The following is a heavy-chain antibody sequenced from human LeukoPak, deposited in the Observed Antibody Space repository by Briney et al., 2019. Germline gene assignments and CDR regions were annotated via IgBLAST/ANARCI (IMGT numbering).Heavy chain of an antibody. CDR3: ATFLLVGTTPLDY. Sequence: KAGGSLRLSCAASGFSFSNAWLSWVRQAPGKGPEWVGRIKTKTDAGTTDYAAPVKGRFTISRDDSKNMLYLQMNSLKTEDTAVYYCATFLLVGTTPLDYWGQGVLVTVSS. V-gene: IGHV3-15*05. CDR1: GFSFSNAW. CDR2: IKTKTDAGTT. D-gene: IGHD1-26*01. J-gene: IGHJ4*02.